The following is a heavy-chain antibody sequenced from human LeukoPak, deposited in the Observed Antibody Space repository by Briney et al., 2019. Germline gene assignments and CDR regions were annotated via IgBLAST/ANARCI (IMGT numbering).Heavy chain of an antibody. V-gene: IGHV4-34*01. Sequence: SETLSLTCAVYGGSFSGYYWSWIRQPPGKGLEWVGEINHSGSTNYNPSLKSRVTISVDTSKNQFSLKLSSVTAADTAVYYCARVGRRAAAVYWGQGTLVTVSS. J-gene: IGHJ4*02. CDR2: INHSGST. D-gene: IGHD6-13*01. CDR1: GGSFSGYY. CDR3: ARVGRRAAAVY.